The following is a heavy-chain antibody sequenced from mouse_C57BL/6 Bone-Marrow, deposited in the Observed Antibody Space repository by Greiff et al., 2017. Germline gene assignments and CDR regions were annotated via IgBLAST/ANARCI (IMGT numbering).Heavy chain of an antibody. CDR3: AGILRSFDD. V-gene: IGHV1-59*01. J-gene: IGHJ2*01. CDR2: IDPSDSYT. Sequence: VQLQQPGAELVRPGTSVKLSCKASGYTFTSYWMHWVKQRPGQGLEWIGVIDPSDSYTNYNQKFKGKATLTVDTSSSTAYMQLSSLTSEDSAVYYCAGILRSFDDWGQGTTLTVSS. CDR1: GYTFTSYW. D-gene: IGHD1-1*01.